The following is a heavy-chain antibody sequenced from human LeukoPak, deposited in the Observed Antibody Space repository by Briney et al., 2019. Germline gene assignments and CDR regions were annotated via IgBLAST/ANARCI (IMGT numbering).Heavy chain of an antibody. V-gene: IGHV4-59*01. CDR1: GGSISGYY. CDR3: ARDEGAFDI. CDR2: IYYSGST. Sequence: SETLSLTCTVSGGSISGYYWSWIRQPPGKGLEWIGYIYYSGSTNYNPSLKSLVTISVDTSKNQFSLKLGSVTAADTAVYYCARDEGAFDIWGQGTMVTVSS. J-gene: IGHJ3*02.